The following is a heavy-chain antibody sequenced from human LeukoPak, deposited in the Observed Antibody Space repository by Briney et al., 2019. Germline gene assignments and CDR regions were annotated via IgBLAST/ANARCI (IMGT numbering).Heavy chain of an antibody. V-gene: IGHV1-18*01. CDR3: AREVYGDYAGNNWFDP. J-gene: IGHJ5*02. Sequence: ASVKLCCYAAGYTFTSYGFSWVRQAHGQGLEWMGWIIAYNGNTNYAQKLQGRVTMTTDTSTSTAYMELRSLRSDDTAVYYCAREVYGDYAGNNWFDPWGQGTLVTVSS. CDR2: IIAYNGNT. D-gene: IGHD4-17*01. CDR1: GYTFTSYG.